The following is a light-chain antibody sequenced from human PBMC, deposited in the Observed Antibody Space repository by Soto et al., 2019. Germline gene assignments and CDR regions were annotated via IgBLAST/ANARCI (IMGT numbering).Light chain of an antibody. CDR3: QQYYTYPRT. Sequence: AIRMTQSPSSLSASTGDRVTITCRASQGISSYLAWFQQKPGSPPKLLISATSTLQSDVPSRFSGSGSGTDFTLTIGCLQSEDLATYYCQQYYTYPRTFGKGTKVEIK. CDR1: QGISSY. V-gene: IGKV1-8*01. CDR2: ATS. J-gene: IGKJ1*01.